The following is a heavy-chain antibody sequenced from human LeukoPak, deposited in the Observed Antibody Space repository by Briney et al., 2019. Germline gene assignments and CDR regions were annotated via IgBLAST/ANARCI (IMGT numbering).Heavy chain of an antibody. D-gene: IGHD2-21*02. CDR3: ARPAYCGGDCYLPFDY. Sequence: PGGSLRLSCAASGFTVSSNYMSWVRQAPGKGLEWVSVIYSGGTTYYADSVKGRFTISRDNAKNSLYLQMNSLRAEDTAVYYCARPAYCGGDCYLPFDYWGQGTLVTVSS. CDR2: IYSGGTT. V-gene: IGHV3-66*04. CDR1: GFTVSSNY. J-gene: IGHJ4*02.